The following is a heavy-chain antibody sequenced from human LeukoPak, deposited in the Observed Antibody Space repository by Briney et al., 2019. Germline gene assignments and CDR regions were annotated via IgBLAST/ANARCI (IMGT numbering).Heavy chain of an antibody. Sequence: PSETLSLTCTVSGGSISSSSYYWSWIRQPPGKGLEWIGYIYYSGSTNYNPSLKSRVTISVDTSKNQFSLKLSSVTAADTAVYYCARVTTRGSGWQRTVDAFDIWGQGTMVTVSS. CDR1: GGSISSSSYY. D-gene: IGHD6-19*01. CDR2: IYYSGST. V-gene: IGHV4-61*01. J-gene: IGHJ3*02. CDR3: ARVTTRGSGWQRTVDAFDI.